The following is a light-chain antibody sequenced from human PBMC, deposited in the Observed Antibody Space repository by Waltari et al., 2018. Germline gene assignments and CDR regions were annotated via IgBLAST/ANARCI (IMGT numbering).Light chain of an antibody. J-gene: IGKJ1*01. Sequence: AIQMTQSPSSLSASVGDRVTITCRASPGIRNDLGWYQQKPGKAPKLLIYAESSLQSGVPSRFRGSGSGTDFTLTISSLQPEDFATYYCLQDYNYPRTFGQGTKVEIK. CDR3: LQDYNYPRT. V-gene: IGKV1-6*01. CDR2: AES. CDR1: PGIRND.